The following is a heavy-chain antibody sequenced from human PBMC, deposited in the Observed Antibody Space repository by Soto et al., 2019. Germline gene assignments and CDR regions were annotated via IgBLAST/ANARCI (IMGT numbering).Heavy chain of an antibody. J-gene: IGHJ6*03. CDR1: GGSISSYY. CDR3: ARGLYYDYFWGSYRYDYYYYIDV. D-gene: IGHD3-16*02. Sequence: SETLSLTCTVSGGSISSYYWSWIRQPPGKGLEWIGYIYYSGSTNYNPSLKSRVTISVDTSKNQFSLKLSSVTAADTAVYYCARGLYYDYFWGSYRYDYYYYIDVWGKGTTVTVSS. V-gene: IGHV4-59*01. CDR2: IYYSGST.